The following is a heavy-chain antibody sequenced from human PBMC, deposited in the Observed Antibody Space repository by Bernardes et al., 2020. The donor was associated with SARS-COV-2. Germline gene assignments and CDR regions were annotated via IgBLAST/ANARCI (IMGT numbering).Heavy chain of an antibody. Sequence: GWSLRLSCAASGFTVSSNYMSWVRQAPGKGLEWVSVIYSGGSTYYADSVKGRFTISRDNSKNTLYLQMNSLRAEDTAVYYCAREYYGNYYYYGMDVWGQGTTVTVSS. D-gene: IGHD4-17*01. CDR1: GFTVSSNY. CDR2: IYSGGST. CDR3: AREYYGNYYYYGMDV. J-gene: IGHJ6*02. V-gene: IGHV3-53*01.